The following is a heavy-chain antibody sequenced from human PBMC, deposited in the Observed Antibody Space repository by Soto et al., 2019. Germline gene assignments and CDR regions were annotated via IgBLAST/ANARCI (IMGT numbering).Heavy chain of an antibody. J-gene: IGHJ6*03. Sequence: QVQLLQSGAEVKKPGASVTVSCKASGYSFTNYGITWVRQAPGQGLEWLGWISAFNGNTHYAQKLQGRVTMPSYASTTTAYRELRSLRSDDTDVYYCARDRGVAPPVAGNTHYYYYMDVWGKGTTVTVSS. V-gene: IGHV1-18*01. D-gene: IGHD6-19*01. CDR1: GYSFTNYG. CDR3: ARDRGVAPPVAGNTHYYYYMDV. CDR2: ISAFNGNT.